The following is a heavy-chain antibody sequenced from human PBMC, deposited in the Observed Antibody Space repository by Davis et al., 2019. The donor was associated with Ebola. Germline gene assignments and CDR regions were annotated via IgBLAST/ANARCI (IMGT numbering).Heavy chain of an antibody. Sequence: GGSLRLSCTASGFTFGDYAMSWVRQAPGKGPEGVGFIRSKAYGGTTEYAASVKGRFTISRDDSKSIAYLQMNSLKTEDTAVYYCAKDRDNPPGGMDVWGKGTTVTVSS. CDR3: AKDRDNPPGGMDV. CDR1: GFTFGDYA. CDR2: IRSKAYGGTT. J-gene: IGHJ6*04. V-gene: IGHV3-49*04. D-gene: IGHD5-24*01.